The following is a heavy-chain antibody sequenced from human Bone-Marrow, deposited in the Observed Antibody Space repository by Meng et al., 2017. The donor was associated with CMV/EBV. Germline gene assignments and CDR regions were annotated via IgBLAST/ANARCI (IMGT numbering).Heavy chain of an antibody. J-gene: IGHJ6*01. CDR3: ARLREYHLLFRYYYYGMDV. D-gene: IGHD2-2*01. V-gene: IGHV1-69*10. CDR2: IIPILGIA. CDR1: GGTFSSYA. Sequence: SVKVSCKASGGTFSSYAISWVRQAPGQGLEWMGGIIPILGIANYAQKFQGRVTITADKSTSTAYMELSSLRSEDTAVYYCARLREYHLLFRYYYYGMDVWGQGTTVTGSS.